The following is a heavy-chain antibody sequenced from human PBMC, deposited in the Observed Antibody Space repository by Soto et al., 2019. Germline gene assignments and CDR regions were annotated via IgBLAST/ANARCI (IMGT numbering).Heavy chain of an antibody. J-gene: IGHJ4*02. V-gene: IGHV1-58*01. D-gene: IGHD3-9*01. CDR2: IIVGSGST. CDR1: GFTFSNSA. Sequence: GASVKVSCKTSGFTFSNSAVQWVRQARGQRLEWIGWIIVGSGSTNYLQNLQGRITITRDTSTGTAYMELSSLRPEDTAVYYCTRDAKYQDILPGYFVNDHWGQGTLVTVSS. CDR3: TRDAKYQDILPGYFVNDH.